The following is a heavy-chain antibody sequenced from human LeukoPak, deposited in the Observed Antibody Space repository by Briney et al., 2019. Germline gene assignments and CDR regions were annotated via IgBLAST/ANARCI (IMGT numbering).Heavy chain of an antibody. J-gene: IGHJ4*02. Sequence: GGSLRLSCAASGFTFSSYWISWVRQAPGKGLEWVANIKQDGSEKYYVDSVKGRFTISRDNAKNSLYLQMNSLRAEDTAVYYCARGSGYYDSSGYVYYWGQGTLVTVSS. CDR3: ARGSGYYDSSGYVYY. CDR2: IKQDGSEK. CDR1: GFTFSSYW. D-gene: IGHD3-22*01. V-gene: IGHV3-7*01.